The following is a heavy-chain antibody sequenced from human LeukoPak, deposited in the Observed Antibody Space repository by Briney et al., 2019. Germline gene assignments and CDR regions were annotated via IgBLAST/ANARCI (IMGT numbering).Heavy chain of an antibody. Sequence: GGSLRLSCAAFGFTFSDYYMSWIRQAPGKGLEWVSYISSSGSTIYYADSVKGRFTISRDNAKNSLYLQMNSLRAEDTAVYYCAKAVAGTRLDYWGQGTLVTVSS. J-gene: IGHJ4*02. V-gene: IGHV3-11*01. CDR2: ISSSGSTI. CDR3: AKAVAGTRLDY. D-gene: IGHD6-19*01. CDR1: GFTFSDYY.